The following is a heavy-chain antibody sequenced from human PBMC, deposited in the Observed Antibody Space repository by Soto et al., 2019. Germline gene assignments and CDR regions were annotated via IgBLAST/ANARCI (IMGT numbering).Heavy chain of an antibody. CDR1: GGSFSGYY. CDR2: INHSGST. CDR3: ARASLGTGADY. J-gene: IGHJ4*02. Sequence: QVQLQQWGAGLLKPSETLSLTCAVYGGSFSGYYWSWIRQPPGKGLEWIGEINHSGSTNYNPSLKIRVTISVDTSKNQFSLKLSSVTAADTAVYYCARASLGTGADYWGQGTLVTVSS. V-gene: IGHV4-34*01. D-gene: IGHD7-27*01.